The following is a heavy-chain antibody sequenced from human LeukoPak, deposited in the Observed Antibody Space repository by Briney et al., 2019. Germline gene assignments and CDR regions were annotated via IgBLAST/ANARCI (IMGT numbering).Heavy chain of an antibody. J-gene: IGHJ4*02. V-gene: IGHV4-31*03. Sequence: SETLSLTCTFSGGSISSGGYYWSWIRQHPGKGLEWIGYIYYSGSTYYNPSLKSGVTISVDTSKNQFSLKLSSVTAADTAVYYCARMTRNYYDSSGYLTPFDYCGQGTLVTVSS. CDR2: IYYSGST. CDR3: ARMTRNYYDSSGYLTPFDY. D-gene: IGHD3-22*01. CDR1: GGSISSGGYY.